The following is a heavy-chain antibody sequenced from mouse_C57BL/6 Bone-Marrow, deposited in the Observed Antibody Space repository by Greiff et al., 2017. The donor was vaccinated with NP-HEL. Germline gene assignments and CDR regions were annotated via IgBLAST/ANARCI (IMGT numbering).Heavy chain of an antibody. CDR3: TTPIYYGKGTWFAY. V-gene: IGHV14-4*01. CDR1: GFNIKDDY. CDR2: IDPENGDT. D-gene: IGHD2-1*01. J-gene: IGHJ3*01. Sequence: VHVKQSGAELVRPGASVKLSCTASGFNIKDDYMHWVKQRPEQGLEWIGWIDPENGDTEYASKFQGKATITADTSSNTAYLQLSSLTSEDTAVYYCTTPIYYGKGTWFAYWGQGTLVTVSA.